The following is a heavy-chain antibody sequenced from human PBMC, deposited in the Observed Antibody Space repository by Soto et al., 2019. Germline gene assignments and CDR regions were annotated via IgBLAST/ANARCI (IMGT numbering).Heavy chain of an antibody. J-gene: IGHJ3*02. CDR3: ARGPPHYYDSSGYYYGSAFDI. D-gene: IGHD3-22*01. V-gene: IGHV1-69*13. Sequence: SVKVSCKASGGTFSSYAISCVRQAPGQGLEWMGGIIPIFGTANYAQKFQGRVTITADESTSTAYMELSSLRSEDTAVYYCARGPPHYYDSSGYYYGSAFDIWGQGTMVTVSS. CDR2: IIPIFGTA. CDR1: GGTFSSYA.